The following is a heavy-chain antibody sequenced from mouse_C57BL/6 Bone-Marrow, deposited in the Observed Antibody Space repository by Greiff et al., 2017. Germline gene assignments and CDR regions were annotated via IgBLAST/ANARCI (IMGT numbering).Heavy chain of an antibody. V-gene: IGHV5-17*01. CDR3: AIYYYGSSYS. Sequence: DVKLVESGGGLVKPGGSLKLSCAASGFTFSDYGMHWVRQAPEKGLEWVAYISSGSSTIYYADTVKGRFTISRDNAKNTLFLQMTSLRSEDTAMYYCAIYYYGSSYSWGQGTTLTVSS. CDR2: ISSGSSTI. D-gene: IGHD1-1*01. CDR1: GFTFSDYG. J-gene: IGHJ2*01.